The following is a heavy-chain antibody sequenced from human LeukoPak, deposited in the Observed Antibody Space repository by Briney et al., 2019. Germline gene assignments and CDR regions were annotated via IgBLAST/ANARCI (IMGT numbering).Heavy chain of an antibody. CDR3: AREGLTHDAFDI. CDR1: GFTFSRYS. J-gene: IGHJ3*02. V-gene: IGHV3-21*01. D-gene: IGHD4/OR15-4a*01. Sequence: GGSLRLSCAASGFTFSRYSMNWVRQAPGKGLEWVSSISSSSSYIYYADSEKGRFTISRDNAKNSLYLQMNSLRAEDTAVYYCAREGLTHDAFDIWGQGTMVTVSS. CDR2: ISSSSSYI.